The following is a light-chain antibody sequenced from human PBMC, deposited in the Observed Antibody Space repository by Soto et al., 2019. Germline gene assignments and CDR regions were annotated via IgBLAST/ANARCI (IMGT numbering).Light chain of an antibody. CDR3: QQRSNWPPIT. J-gene: IGKJ5*01. CDR1: QSVSSY. CDR2: DAS. Sequence: EIVLTQSPATLSLSPGERATLSCRASQSVSSYLDWYQQKPGQAPRLLIYDASNRATGIPARFSGNASGTSFTPTISSLETEDFAVYYCQQRSNWPPITFGQGTRLEIK. V-gene: IGKV3-11*01.